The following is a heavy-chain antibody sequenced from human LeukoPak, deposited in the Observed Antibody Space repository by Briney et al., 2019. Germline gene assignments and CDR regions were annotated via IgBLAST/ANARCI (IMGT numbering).Heavy chain of an antibody. V-gene: IGHV3-20*04. Sequence: GGXLXXSCAASGFTFDDYAMNWVRQAPGKGLEGVSGINWNGGSTYYRDSVKGRFTISRDNAKNSLYLQMNSLRAEDTALYYCARVKGSGYRNSIDYWGQGTLVTVSS. J-gene: IGHJ4*02. CDR1: GFTFDDYA. CDR2: INWNGGST. D-gene: IGHD3-3*01. CDR3: ARVKGSGYRNSIDY.